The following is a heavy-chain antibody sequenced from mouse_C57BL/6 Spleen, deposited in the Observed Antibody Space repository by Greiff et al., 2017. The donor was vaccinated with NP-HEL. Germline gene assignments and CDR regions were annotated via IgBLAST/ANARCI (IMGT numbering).Heavy chain of an antibody. Sequence: QVQLQQPGAELVRPGSSVKLSCKASGYTFTSYWMHWVKQRPIQGLEWIGNIDPSDSETHYNQKFKDKATLTVDKSSSTAYMQLSSLTSEDSAVYYCARSAYSNYTWFAYWGQGTLVTVSA. J-gene: IGHJ3*01. CDR3: ARSAYSNYTWFAY. V-gene: IGHV1-52*01. CDR2: IDPSDSET. CDR1: GYTFTSYW. D-gene: IGHD2-5*01.